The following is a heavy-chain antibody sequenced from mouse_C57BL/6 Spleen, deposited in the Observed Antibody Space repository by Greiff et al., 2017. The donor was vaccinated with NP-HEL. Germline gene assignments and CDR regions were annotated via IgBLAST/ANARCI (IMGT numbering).Heavy chain of an antibody. V-gene: IGHV1-80*01. J-gene: IGHJ2*01. CDR2: IYPGDGDT. D-gene: IGHD2-5*01. CDR1: GYAFSSYW. CDR3: ARSSYYSNDY. Sequence: VQLQQSGASVKISCKASGYAFSSYWMNWVKQRPGKGLEWIGQIYPGDGDTNYNGKFKGKATLTADKSSSTAYMQLSSLTSEDSAVYFCARSSYYSNDYWGQGTTLTVSS.